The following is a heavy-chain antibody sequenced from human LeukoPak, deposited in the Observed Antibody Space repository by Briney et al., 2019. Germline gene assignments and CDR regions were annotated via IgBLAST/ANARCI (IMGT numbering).Heavy chain of an antibody. V-gene: IGHV4-59*01. Sequence: SETLSLTCTVSGGSICSYYWSWIRQPPGKGLEWIGYIYYSGSTNYNPSLKSRVTISVDTSKNQFSLKLSSVTAADTAVYYCARDSSGYFFDYWGQGTLVTVSS. J-gene: IGHJ4*02. CDR3: ARDSSGYFFDY. CDR2: IYYSGST. D-gene: IGHD3-22*01. CDR1: GGSICSYY.